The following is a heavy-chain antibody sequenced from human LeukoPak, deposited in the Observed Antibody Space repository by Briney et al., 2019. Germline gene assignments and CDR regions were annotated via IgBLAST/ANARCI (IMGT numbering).Heavy chain of an antibody. CDR2: ISSSGSML. CDR1: GFTFSDYY. Sequence: GGSLRLSCTVSGFTFSDYYMSWVRQAPGKGLEWVSYISSSGSMLHYADSVEGRFTISRDNAKNSLYLQMNSLRAEDTAVYYCARWRSYDFWSGYYDIPLKYWFDPWGQGTLVTVSS. D-gene: IGHD3-3*01. V-gene: IGHV3-11*04. J-gene: IGHJ5*02. CDR3: ARWRSYDFWSGYYDIPLKYWFDP.